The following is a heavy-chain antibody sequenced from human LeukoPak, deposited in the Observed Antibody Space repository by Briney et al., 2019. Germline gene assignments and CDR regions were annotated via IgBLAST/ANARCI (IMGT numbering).Heavy chain of an antibody. CDR1: GFNFNTKW. D-gene: IGHD5/OR15-5a*01. Sequence: RGSLSLSCATSGFNFNTKWMTWVRQAPGKGLEWVANISQDGSEKYHGDSVKGRFIISRDNAKRTLFLEMSSLRAEDTAVYYCADPPSVFWAQGTLVAVSS. J-gene: IGHJ4*02. CDR3: ADPPSVF. V-gene: IGHV3-7*01. CDR2: ISQDGSEK.